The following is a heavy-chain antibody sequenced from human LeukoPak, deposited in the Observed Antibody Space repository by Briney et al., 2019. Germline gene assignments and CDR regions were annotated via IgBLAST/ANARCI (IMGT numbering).Heavy chain of an antibody. V-gene: IGHV3-11*01. Sequence: GGSLRLPCAASGFTFSDYYMSWIRQAPGKGLEWVSYISSSGSTIYYADSVKGRFTISRDNAKNSLYLQMNSLRAEDTAVYYCARVSAYYYDSSGPTDYWGQGTLVTVSS. CDR3: ARVSAYYYDSSGPTDY. J-gene: IGHJ4*02. CDR2: ISSSGSTI. CDR1: GFTFSDYY. D-gene: IGHD3-22*01.